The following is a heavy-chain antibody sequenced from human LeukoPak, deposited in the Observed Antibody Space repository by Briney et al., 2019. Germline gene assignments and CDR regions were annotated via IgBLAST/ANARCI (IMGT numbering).Heavy chain of an antibody. CDR1: GDSMTSNNW. J-gene: IGHJ4*02. CDR3: ARGTEADGTFMFDF. Sequence: PSETLSLTCAVSGDSMTSNNWWSWVRQPPGKGLEWIGDIYHTGRTNYNPSLKSRVTISVDKSKKQFSLKLDSVTAADTAVYYCARGTEADGTFMFDFWGQGTLVTVSS. D-gene: IGHD5-24*01. V-gene: IGHV4-4*02. CDR2: IYHTGRT.